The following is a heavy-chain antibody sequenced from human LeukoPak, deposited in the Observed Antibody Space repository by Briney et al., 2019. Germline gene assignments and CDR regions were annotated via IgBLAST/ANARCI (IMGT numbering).Heavy chain of an antibody. CDR1: GGSISSYY. V-gene: IGHV4-4*07. D-gene: IGHD3-9*01. CDR3: ARGDDILTGYIFDY. Sequence: SETLSLTCTVSGGSISSYYWSWLRQPAGKGLEWIGRIYTSGSTNYNPSLKSRVTMSVDTSKNQSSLKLSSVTAADTAVYYCARGDDILTGYIFDYWGQGTLVTVSS. CDR2: IYTSGST. J-gene: IGHJ4*02.